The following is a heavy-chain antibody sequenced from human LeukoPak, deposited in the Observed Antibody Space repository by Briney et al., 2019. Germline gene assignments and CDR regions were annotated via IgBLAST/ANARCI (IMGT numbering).Heavy chain of an antibody. J-gene: IGHJ5*02. Sequence: PSETLSLTCTVSGGSISSYYWSWIRQPPGKGLEWIGYIYYSGSSNYNPSLKSRVTMSVDTSKNQFSLKLSSVTAADTAVYYCARDAIVGATNWFDPWGQGTLVTVSS. CDR2: IYYSGSS. D-gene: IGHD1-26*01. CDR1: GGSISSYY. CDR3: ARDAIVGATNWFDP. V-gene: IGHV4-59*01.